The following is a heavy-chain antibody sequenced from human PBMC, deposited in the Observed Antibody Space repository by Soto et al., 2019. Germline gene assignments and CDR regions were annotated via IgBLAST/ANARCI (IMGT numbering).Heavy chain of an antibody. CDR3: ARRAGPMVPAANGDFDY. J-gene: IGHJ4*02. CDR1: GGSISSYY. V-gene: IGHV4-59*01. D-gene: IGHD2-2*01. Sequence: SETLSLTCTVSGGSISSYYWSWIRQPPGKGLEWIGYIYYSGSTNYNPSLKSRVTISVDTSKNQFSLKLSSVTAADTAVYYCARRAGPMVPAANGDFDYWGQGTLVTVSS. CDR2: IYYSGST.